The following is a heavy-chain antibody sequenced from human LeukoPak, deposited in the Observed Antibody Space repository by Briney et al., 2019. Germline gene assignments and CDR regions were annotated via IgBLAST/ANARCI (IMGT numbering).Heavy chain of an antibody. D-gene: IGHD2-2*01. J-gene: IGHJ3*02. CDR1: GYSISSGYY. CDR2: IHHSGST. CDR3: ARGDIVVVPAPDAFDI. V-gene: IGHV4-38-2*02. Sequence: SETLSLTCIVSGYSISSGYYWGWIRQPPGKGLEWIGNIHHSGSTYYNPSLKSRVTTSVDTSKNQLSLKLSSVTAADTAVYYCARGDIVVVPAPDAFDIWGQGTMVTVSS.